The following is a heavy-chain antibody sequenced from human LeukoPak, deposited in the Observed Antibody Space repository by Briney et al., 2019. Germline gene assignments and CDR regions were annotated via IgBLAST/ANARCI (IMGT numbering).Heavy chain of an antibody. J-gene: IGHJ4*02. CDR1: GFTFSSYG. D-gene: IGHD6-13*01. Sequence: GGSLRLSCVASGFTFSSYGMHWVRQAPGKGLEWEAFISYDGSNRYYVDSVKGRFTISRDNSKNTLYLQMNSLRAEDTAVYYCAKEELADWGQGTLVTVSS. CDR2: ISYDGSNR. V-gene: IGHV3-30*18. CDR3: AKEELAD.